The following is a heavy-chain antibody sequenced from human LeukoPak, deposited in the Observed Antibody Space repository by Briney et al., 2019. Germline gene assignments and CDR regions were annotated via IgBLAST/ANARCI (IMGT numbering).Heavy chain of an antibody. V-gene: IGHV3-23*01. D-gene: IGHD3-22*01. J-gene: IGHJ4*02. Sequence: GGSLRLSCAASGFTFSSYAMSWARQAPGKVLDWVSAISGSGGSTYYADFVKGRFTISRDNSKNTLYLQMNSLRAEDTAVYYCAIVGRSGYYFDYWGQGTLVTVSS. CDR2: ISGSGGST. CDR3: AIVGRSGYYFDY. CDR1: GFTFSSYA.